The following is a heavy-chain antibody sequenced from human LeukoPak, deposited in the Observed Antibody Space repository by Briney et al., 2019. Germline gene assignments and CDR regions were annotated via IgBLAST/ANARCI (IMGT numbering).Heavy chain of an antibody. CDR1: GGTFSSYA. V-gene: IGHV1-69*04. Sequence: RASVKVSCKASGGTFSSYAISWVRQAPGQGLEWMGRIIPILGIANYAQKFQGRVTITADKSTSTAYMELSSLRSEDTAVYYCARDGSGYSLVYWGQGTLVTVSS. J-gene: IGHJ4*02. CDR3: ARDGSGYSLVY. D-gene: IGHD5-18*01. CDR2: IIPILGIA.